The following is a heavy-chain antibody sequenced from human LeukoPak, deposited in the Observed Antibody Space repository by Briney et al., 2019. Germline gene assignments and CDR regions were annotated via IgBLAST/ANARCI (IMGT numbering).Heavy chain of an antibody. Sequence: GGSLRLSCEGSGFTFSSYAMTWVRQAPGKGLEWVSGIVGSSGNTYYADSVKGRFTISRDISKNTLYLQMNSLRAEDTAVYYCAKDWDSSSTFDYWGQGTLVTVSS. CDR1: GFTFSSYA. D-gene: IGHD6-13*01. CDR2: IVGSSGNT. V-gene: IGHV3-23*01. J-gene: IGHJ4*02. CDR3: AKDWDSSSTFDY.